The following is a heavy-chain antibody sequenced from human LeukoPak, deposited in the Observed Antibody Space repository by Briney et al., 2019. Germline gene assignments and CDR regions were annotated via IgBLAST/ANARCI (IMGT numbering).Heavy chain of an antibody. Sequence: GGSLRLSCAASGFTFSSYGMHWVRQAPGKGLEWVAFIRYDGSNKYYADSVKGRFTISRDNSKNTLYLQMNSLRAEDTAVYYCAKDPKSIAAAGTGGTFDYWGQGTLVTVSS. D-gene: IGHD6-13*01. CDR3: AKDPKSIAAAGTGGTFDY. CDR2: IRYDGSNK. J-gene: IGHJ4*02. V-gene: IGHV3-30*02. CDR1: GFTFSSYG.